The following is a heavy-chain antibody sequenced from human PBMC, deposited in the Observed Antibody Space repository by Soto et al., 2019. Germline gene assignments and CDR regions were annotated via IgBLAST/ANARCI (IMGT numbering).Heavy chain of an antibody. CDR3: ARDRMYYDFWSGPPSGDAFDI. CDR2: IYYSGST. J-gene: IGHJ3*02. CDR1: GGSISSGGYY. D-gene: IGHD3-3*01. Sequence: SETLSLTCTVSGGSISSGGYYWSWIRQHPGKGLEWIGYIYYSGSTYYNPSLKSRVTISVDTSKNQFSLKLSSVTAADTAVYYCARDRMYYDFWSGPPSGDAFDIWGQGTMVTVSS. V-gene: IGHV4-31*03.